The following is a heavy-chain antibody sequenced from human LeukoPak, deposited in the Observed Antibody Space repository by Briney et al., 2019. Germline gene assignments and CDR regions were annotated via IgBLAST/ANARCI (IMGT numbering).Heavy chain of an antibody. CDR1: GYMFTTYG. CDR3: ARAGAGALLIWFLGDGMDV. D-gene: IGHD1-26*01. Sequence: ASVKVSCQASGYMFTTYGISWVRQAPGQGLAWMGWISTGTGDTHYAQKFQDRVTMTIDTSANTAHMELRRLRSDDTAVYYCARAGAGALLIWFLGDGMDVWGQGTTVTVSS. V-gene: IGHV1-18*01. CDR2: ISTGTGDT. J-gene: IGHJ6*02.